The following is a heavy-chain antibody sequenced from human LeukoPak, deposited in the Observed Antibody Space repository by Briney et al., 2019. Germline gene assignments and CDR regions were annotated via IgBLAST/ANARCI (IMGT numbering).Heavy chain of an antibody. CDR1: GFIFSNNA. Sequence: PGGFLILSCAASGFIFSNNALSWVRQAPGKGLEWVSAISASSGSTYYADSVKARFTISRDNSKNTLYLKMNSLRAEDTAVYFCAKDMFTSSCLPFDYWGQGTLVTVSS. V-gene: IGHV3-23*01. J-gene: IGHJ4*02. CDR2: ISASSGST. D-gene: IGHD2-2*01. CDR3: AKDMFTSSCLPFDY.